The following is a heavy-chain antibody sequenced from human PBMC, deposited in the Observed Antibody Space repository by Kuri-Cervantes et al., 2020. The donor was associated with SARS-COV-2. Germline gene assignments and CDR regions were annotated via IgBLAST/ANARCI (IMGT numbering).Heavy chain of an antibody. V-gene: IGHV4-34*01. CDR2: INHSGST. CDR1: GASISSSTYY. Sequence: ESLKISCTVSGASISSSTYYWSWIRQPPGKGLEWIGEINHSGSTNYNPSLKSRVTISVDTSKNQFSLKLSSVTAADTAVYYCARASRLNSSGYYYSDPLLYFDYWGQGTLVTVSS. J-gene: IGHJ4*02. D-gene: IGHD3-22*01. CDR3: ARASRLNSSGYYYSDPLLYFDY.